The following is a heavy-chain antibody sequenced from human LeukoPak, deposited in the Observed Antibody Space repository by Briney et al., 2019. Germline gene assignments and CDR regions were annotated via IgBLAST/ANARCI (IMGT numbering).Heavy chain of an antibody. CDR3: AKDGILTGYYTFDY. D-gene: IGHD3-9*01. CDR2: IRYDGSNK. CDR1: GFTFSSYG. Sequence: GGSLRLSCAASGFTFSSYGMHWVRQAPGKGLVWVAFIRYDGSNKYYADSVKGRFTISRDNSKNTLYLQMNSLRAEDTAVYYCAKDGILTGYYTFDYWGQGTLVTVSS. J-gene: IGHJ4*02. V-gene: IGHV3-30*02.